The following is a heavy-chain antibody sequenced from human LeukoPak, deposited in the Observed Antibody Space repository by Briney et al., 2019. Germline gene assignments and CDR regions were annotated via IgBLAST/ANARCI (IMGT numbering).Heavy chain of an antibody. J-gene: IGHJ4*02. CDR1: GYTFTTYA. CDR2: INAGNGNT. Sequence: ASVKVSCKASGYTFTTYAMHWVRQAPGQRLEWMGWINAGNGNTKYSQKFQGRVTITRDTSASTAYMELSSLRSEDTAVYYCARGSTSYWPFDYWGQGTLVTVSS. V-gene: IGHV1-3*01. CDR3: ARGSTSYWPFDY. D-gene: IGHD2-2*01.